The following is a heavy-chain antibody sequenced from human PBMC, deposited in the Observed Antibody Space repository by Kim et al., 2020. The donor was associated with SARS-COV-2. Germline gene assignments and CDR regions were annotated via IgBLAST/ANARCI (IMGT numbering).Heavy chain of an antibody. V-gene: IGHV4-34*01. CDR2: INHSGST. J-gene: IGHJ5*02. CDR1: GGSFSGYY. Sequence: SETLSLTCAVYGGSFSGYYWSWIRQPPGKGLEWIGEINHSGSTNYNPSLKSRVTISVDTSKNQFSLKLSSVTAADTAVYYCARPSNDNHWGQGTLVTVSS. CDR3: ARPSNDNH.